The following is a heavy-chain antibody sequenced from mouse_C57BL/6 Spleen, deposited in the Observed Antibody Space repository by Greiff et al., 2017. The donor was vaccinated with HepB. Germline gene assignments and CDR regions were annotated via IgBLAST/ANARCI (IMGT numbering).Heavy chain of an antibody. CDR3: ARLDYGSSYDAWFAY. J-gene: IGHJ3*01. D-gene: IGHD1-1*01. CDR2: IYPGDGDT. CDR1: GYAFSSSW. Sequence: QVQLKESGPELVKPGASVKISCKASGYAFSSSWMNWVKQRPGKGLEWIGRIYPGDGDTNYNGKFKGKATLTADKSSSTAYMQLSSLTSEDSAVYFCARLDYGSSYDAWFAYWGQGTLVTVSA. V-gene: IGHV1-82*01.